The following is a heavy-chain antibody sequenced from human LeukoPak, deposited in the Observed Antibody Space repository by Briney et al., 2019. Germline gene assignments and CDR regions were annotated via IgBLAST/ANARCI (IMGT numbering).Heavy chain of an antibody. Sequence: SETLSLTCTVSGGPVSSGNYYWSWIRQHPGKGLEWIGYVSHSGPTDINPSLKSRATIAVDTSTNQFSLRLTSVTAADTAIYYCARDTRLRGTNWFDPWGQGTLVTVSS. V-gene: IGHV4-31*03. J-gene: IGHJ5*02. CDR1: GGPVSSGNYY. CDR2: VSHSGPT. D-gene: IGHD4-17*01. CDR3: ARDTRLRGTNWFDP.